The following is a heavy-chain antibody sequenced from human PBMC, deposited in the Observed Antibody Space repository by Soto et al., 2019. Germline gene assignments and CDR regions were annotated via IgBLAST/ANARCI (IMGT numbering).Heavy chain of an antibody. CDR3: AKDFQFGGSGTGYFDN. Sequence: GGSLRLSCAASGFTFSDFYMSWIRQAPGKGLEWVSYISSSGSTIYYADSVKGRFTISRDNSKNTLYLEMKSLRAEDTAVYYCAKDFQFGGSGTGYFDNWGQGTLVTVSS. J-gene: IGHJ4*02. D-gene: IGHD3-10*01. V-gene: IGHV3-11*01. CDR1: GFTFSDFY. CDR2: ISSSGSTI.